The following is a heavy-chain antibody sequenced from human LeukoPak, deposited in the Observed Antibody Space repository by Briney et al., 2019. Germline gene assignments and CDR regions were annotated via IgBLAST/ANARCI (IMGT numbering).Heavy chain of an antibody. V-gene: IGHV4-59*11. CDR3: ARDGDRGLVLAAFDI. J-gene: IGHJ3*02. Sequence: SETLSLTCTVSDDSFSSHYWTWIRQPPGKGLEWIGYISYIGSTNYNPSLKSRVTMSVDTSKNQFSLKLSSVTAADTAVYYCARDGDRGLVLAAFDIWGQGTMVTVSS. D-gene: IGHD3-3*02. CDR2: ISYIGST. CDR1: DDSFSSHY.